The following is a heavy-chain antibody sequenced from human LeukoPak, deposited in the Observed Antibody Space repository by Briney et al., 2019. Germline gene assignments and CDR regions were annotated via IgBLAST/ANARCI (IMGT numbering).Heavy chain of an antibody. D-gene: IGHD6-13*01. Sequence: SVKVSCKASGGTFSSYAISWVRQAPGQGLEWMGGIIPIFGTANYAQKFQGRVTITTDESTSTAYMELSSLRSEDTAVYYCARDNIAAAFRRLLDYYYYYMDVWGKGTTVTVSS. CDR3: ARDNIAAAFRRLLDYYYYYMDV. CDR1: GGTFSSYA. CDR2: IIPIFGTA. V-gene: IGHV1-69*05. J-gene: IGHJ6*03.